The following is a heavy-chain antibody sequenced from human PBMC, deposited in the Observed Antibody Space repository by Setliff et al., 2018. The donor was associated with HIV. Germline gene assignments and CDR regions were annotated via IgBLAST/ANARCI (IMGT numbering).Heavy chain of an antibody. Sequence: SLRLSCTASGFSFDDYALTWVRQAPGKGLEWVGFIRSKSIGGTTDYGASVKGRFTISRDDSKTIAYLQMNSLTTEDTAVYYCARAKAGTTRSVDYWGQGTLVTVSS. J-gene: IGHJ4*02. CDR3: ARAKAGTTRSVDY. D-gene: IGHD1-7*01. CDR2: IRSKSIGGTT. CDR1: GFSFDDYA. V-gene: IGHV3-49*04.